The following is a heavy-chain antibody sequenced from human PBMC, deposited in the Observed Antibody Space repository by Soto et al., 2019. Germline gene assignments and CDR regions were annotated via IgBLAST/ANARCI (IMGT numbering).Heavy chain of an antibody. D-gene: IGHD6-6*01. CDR2: ISGSDDST. J-gene: IGHJ4*02. V-gene: IGHV3-23*01. CDR3: AKTGSASTFDY. Sequence: EVQLLESGGGLVQPGESLRLSCAASGFTFSSYAMSWVRQAPGKGLEWVSVISGSDDSTYYADSVKGRFTISRDTAKNTLYLQMYSLRAEDTAVYDSAKTGSASTFDYWGQGTLVTVSS. CDR1: GFTFSSYA.